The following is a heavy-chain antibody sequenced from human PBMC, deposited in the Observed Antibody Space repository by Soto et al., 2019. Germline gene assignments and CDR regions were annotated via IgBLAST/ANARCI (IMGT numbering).Heavy chain of an antibody. D-gene: IGHD3-3*01. CDR2: MNPNSGNT. J-gene: IGHJ6*02. V-gene: IGHV1-8*01. CDR3: ASPSVKPYDFWSGYSVWYYYCCMDV. CDR1: GYTFTSYD. Sequence: ASVKVSCKASGYTFTSYDINWVRQATGQGLEWMGWMNPNSGNTGYAQKFQGRVTMTRNTSISTAYMEQSSLRSEDTAVYYCASPSVKPYDFWSGYSVWYYYCCMDVWGQGTTVTV.